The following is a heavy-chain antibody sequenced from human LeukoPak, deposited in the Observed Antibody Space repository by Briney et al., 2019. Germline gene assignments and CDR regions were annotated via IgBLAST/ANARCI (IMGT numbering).Heavy chain of an antibody. Sequence: SETLSLTCTVSGGSISSYYWSWIRQPPGKGLEWIGYIYYSGSTNYNPSLKSRVTISVDTSKNQFSLKLSSVTAADTAVHYCARCGSYYYYCYMDVWGKGTTVTVSS. CDR1: GGSISSYY. V-gene: IGHV4-59*01. D-gene: IGHD1-26*01. CDR2: IYYSGST. J-gene: IGHJ6*03. CDR3: ARCGSYYYYCYMDV.